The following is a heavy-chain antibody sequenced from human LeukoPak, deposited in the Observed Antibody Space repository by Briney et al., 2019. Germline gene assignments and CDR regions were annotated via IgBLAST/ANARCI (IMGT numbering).Heavy chain of an antibody. CDR2: IYHSGST. D-gene: IGHD4-17*01. CDR3: AERRAYGDNVAGFDY. V-gene: IGHV4-4*02. CDR1: GGSISSSNW. Sequence: SGTLSLTCAVSGGSISSSNWWSWVRQPPGKGLEWIGEIYHSGSTNYNPSLKSRVTISVDKSKNQFSLKLSSVTAADTAVYYCAERRAYGDNVAGFDYWGQGTLVTVSS. J-gene: IGHJ4*02.